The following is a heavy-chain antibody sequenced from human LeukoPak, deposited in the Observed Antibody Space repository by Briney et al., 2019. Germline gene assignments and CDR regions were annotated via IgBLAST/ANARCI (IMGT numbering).Heavy chain of an antibody. CDR1: GFTFSSYD. CDR3: ARESAYIPSSFDY. CDR2: ITGSSSTM. Sequence: PGGSLRLSCAASGFTFSSYDMNWVRQASGKGLEWVSYITGSSSTMYYADSVKGRFTISRDNAKNSLYLQMNSLRDEDTAVYYCARESAYIPSSFDYWGQGILVTVSS. D-gene: IGHD1-1*01. V-gene: IGHV3-48*02. J-gene: IGHJ4*02.